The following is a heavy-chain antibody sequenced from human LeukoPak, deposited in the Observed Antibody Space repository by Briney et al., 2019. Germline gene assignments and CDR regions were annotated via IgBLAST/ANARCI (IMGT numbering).Heavy chain of an antibody. CDR3: ARAVEGGRVLMVRGLRGLAFYI. Sequence: GGPLRLSCAASGFAFSSDSMNWVRQAPGKGLEWVSSINSSSTYIRYTDSVKGRFTISRDNAKKSLYLQMNSLRDEYTAVYYCARAVEGGRVLMVRGLRGLAFYIWGQGTMVT. V-gene: IGHV3-21*01. J-gene: IGHJ3*02. CDR2: INSSSTYI. CDR1: GFAFSSDS. D-gene: IGHD3-10*01.